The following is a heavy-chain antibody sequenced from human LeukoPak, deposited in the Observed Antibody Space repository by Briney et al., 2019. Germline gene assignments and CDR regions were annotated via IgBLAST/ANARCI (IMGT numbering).Heavy chain of an antibody. CDR3: ATGRIQLWTQFPPDY. V-gene: IGHV1-24*01. CDR1: GYTLTELS. D-gene: IGHD5-18*01. J-gene: IGHJ4*02. Sequence: GASVKVSCKVSGYTLTELSMHWVRQAPGKGLEWMGGFDPEDGETIYAQKFQGRVTMTEDTSTDTAYMELSSLRSEDTAVYYCATGRIQLWTQFPPDYWGQGTLVTVSS. CDR2: FDPEDGET.